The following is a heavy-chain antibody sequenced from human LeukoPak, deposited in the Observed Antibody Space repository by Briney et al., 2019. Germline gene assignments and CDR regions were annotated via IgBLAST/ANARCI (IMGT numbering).Heavy chain of an antibody. CDR1: GFTFDDYA. J-gene: IGHJ4*02. D-gene: IGHD4-23*01. CDR3: AKDSYYGGNSGTGFDY. V-gene: IGHV3-9*01. Sequence: GGSLRLSCAASGFTFDDYAMHWVRQAPGKSLEWVSGISWNSGSIGYADSVKGRFTISRDNAKNSLYLQMNSLRAEDTALYYCAKDSYYGGNSGTGFDYWGQGTLVTVSS. CDR2: ISWNSGSI.